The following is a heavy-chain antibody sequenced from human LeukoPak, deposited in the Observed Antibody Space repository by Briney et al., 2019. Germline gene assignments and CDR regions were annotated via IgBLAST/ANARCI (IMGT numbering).Heavy chain of an antibody. D-gene: IGHD6-6*01. Sequence: ASVKVSCKASRGTFSSYAISWVRQAPGQGLEWMGRIIPILGIANYARKFQGRVTITADKSTSTAYMELSSLRSEDTAVYYCARGTFSGQLAYWGQGTLVTVSS. CDR2: IIPILGIA. J-gene: IGHJ4*02. CDR1: RGTFSSYA. V-gene: IGHV1-69*04. CDR3: ARGTFSGQLAY.